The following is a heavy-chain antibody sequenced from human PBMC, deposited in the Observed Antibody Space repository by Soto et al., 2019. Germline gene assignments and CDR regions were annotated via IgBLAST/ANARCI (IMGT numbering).Heavy chain of an antibody. Sequence: ASVKVSCKASGYTFTGYYMHWVRQAPGQGLEWMGWINPNSGGTNYAQKFQGWVTMTRDTSISTAYMELSRLRSDDTAVYYCARSPPNFYYDSSGPWFDPWGQGTLVTVSS. CDR2: INPNSGGT. D-gene: IGHD3-22*01. V-gene: IGHV1-2*04. CDR3: ARSPPNFYYDSSGPWFDP. CDR1: GYTFTGYY. J-gene: IGHJ5*02.